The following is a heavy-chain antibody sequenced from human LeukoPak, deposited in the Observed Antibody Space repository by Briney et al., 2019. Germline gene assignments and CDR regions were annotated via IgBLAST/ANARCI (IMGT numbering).Heavy chain of an antibody. J-gene: IGHJ4*02. CDR2: IHYSGTT. Sequence: SETLSLSCTVSGGAISWSYYYWGWIRQPPGKGLEWIGTIHYSGTTYYNPSLRSRVTISVDTSKNQFSLKLSSMTAADTAVYYCARHEEEDGYNAKTIDYWGQGTLVTVSS. D-gene: IGHD5-24*01. CDR1: GGAISWSYYY. V-gene: IGHV4-39*01. CDR3: ARHEEEDGYNAKTIDY.